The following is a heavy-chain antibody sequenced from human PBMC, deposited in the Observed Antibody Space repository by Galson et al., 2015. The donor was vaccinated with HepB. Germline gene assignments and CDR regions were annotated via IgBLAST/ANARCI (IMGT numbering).Heavy chain of an antibody. CDR1: GFTFSSYS. J-gene: IGHJ4*02. CDR3: ARDLNYYDSSGSLDY. CDR2: ISSSSSYI. Sequence: SLRLSCAASGFTFSSYSMNWVRQAPGKGLEWVSSISSSSSYIYYADSVKGRFTISRDNAKNSLFLQMSSLRAEGTAVYYCARDLNYYDSSGSLDYWDQGTLVTVSS. V-gene: IGHV3-21*01. D-gene: IGHD3-22*01.